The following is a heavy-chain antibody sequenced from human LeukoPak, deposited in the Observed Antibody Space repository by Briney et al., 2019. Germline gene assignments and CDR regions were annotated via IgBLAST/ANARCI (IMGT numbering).Heavy chain of an antibody. CDR2: ISGSSIYT. V-gene: IGHV3-11*05. CDR1: GFTFSDYH. CDR3: VRDISGYYFDY. J-gene: IGHJ4*02. D-gene: IGHD3-22*01. Sequence: GGSLRLSCAASGFTFSDYHMTWIRQAPGKGLEWVSYISGSSIYTRYADSVKGRFTISGDNAKNPLYLQMNSLRAEDTALYYCVRDISGYYFDYWGQGTLVTVSS.